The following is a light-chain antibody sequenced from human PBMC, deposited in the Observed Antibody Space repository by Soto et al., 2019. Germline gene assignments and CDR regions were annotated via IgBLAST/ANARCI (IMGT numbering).Light chain of an antibody. Sequence: QSALTQPASVSGSPGQSITISCTGTSSDVGYNYVSWYQQHPGKATKLVIFEVTYRPSGVSNRFSGSKSGNTASLTISGLQAEDEADYYCSSYTSQNTRIFGGGTKLTVL. CDR3: SSYTSQNTRI. CDR1: SSDVGYNY. V-gene: IGLV2-14*01. CDR2: EVT. J-gene: IGLJ2*01.